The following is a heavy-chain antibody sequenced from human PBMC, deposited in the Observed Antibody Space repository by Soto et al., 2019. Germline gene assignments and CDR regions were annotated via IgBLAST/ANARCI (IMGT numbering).Heavy chain of an antibody. Sequence: EVQLVESGGGLVQPGRSLRLSCAASGFSFADYAMHWVRQAPGTGLEWVSGISWNSGTLAYADSVKGRFTISRDNAKNSLYLQMNSLRGEDTAFYYCAKCVTGKPFDYWGQGTLVTVSS. CDR3: AKCVTGKPFDY. D-gene: IGHD2-8*01. V-gene: IGHV3-9*01. J-gene: IGHJ4*02. CDR1: GFSFADYA. CDR2: ISWNSGTL.